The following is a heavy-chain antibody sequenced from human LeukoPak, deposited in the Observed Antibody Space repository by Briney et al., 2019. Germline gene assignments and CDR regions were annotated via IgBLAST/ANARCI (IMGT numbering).Heavy chain of an antibody. CDR2: ISSSGSTI. Sequence: GGSLRLSCAASGFTFSDYYMSWIRQAPGKGLEWVSYISSSGSTIYYADSVKGRFTISRDNAKNSLYLQMNSLRAEDTAVYYCARDGPSGSGSYRNDAFDIWGQGTMVTVSS. J-gene: IGHJ3*02. CDR3: ARDGPSGSGSYRNDAFDI. D-gene: IGHD3-10*01. CDR1: GFTFSDYY. V-gene: IGHV3-11*04.